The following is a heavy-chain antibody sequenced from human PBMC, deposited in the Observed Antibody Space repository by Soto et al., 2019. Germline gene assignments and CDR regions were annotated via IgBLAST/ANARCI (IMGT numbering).Heavy chain of an antibody. CDR3: ARDLDGLHDDTSGPFPRPG. V-gene: IGHV4-30-4*01. J-gene: IGHJ1*01. Sequence: PSETLSLTCTVSGGSISSDDYYWSWIRQVPGRGLEWIGYIHSSGSIYYNPSLKSRATMSIDTAGNQFSLKVSSVTVADTAVYYCARDLDGLHDDTSGPFPRPGWGQ. D-gene: IGHD3-22*01. CDR1: GGSISSDDYY. CDR2: IHSSGSI.